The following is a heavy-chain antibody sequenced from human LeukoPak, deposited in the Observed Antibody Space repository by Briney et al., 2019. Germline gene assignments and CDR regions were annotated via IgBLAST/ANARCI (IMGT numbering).Heavy chain of an antibody. CDR3: ASLTTASAFDI. V-gene: IGHV4-59*08. Sequence: SETLSLTCTVSGDSISSYYWSWIRQHPGKGLEWIGYIYYSGSTNYNPSLKSRVTISLDTSKNQFSLKLTSVTAADTAAYYCASLTTASAFDIWGQGTMVTVSS. CDR1: GDSISSYY. CDR2: IYYSGST. J-gene: IGHJ3*02. D-gene: IGHD4-11*01.